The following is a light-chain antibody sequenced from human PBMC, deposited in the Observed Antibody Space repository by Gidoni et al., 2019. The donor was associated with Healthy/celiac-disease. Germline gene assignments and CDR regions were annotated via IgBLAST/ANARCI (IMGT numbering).Light chain of an antibody. V-gene: IGKV3-15*01. CDR2: GAS. Sequence: EIVMTQSPATLSVSPGERATRSCRASQSVSSNLAWYQQQPGQAPRLLIDGASNRVTGIPARVSGSGSGTDLTLTISSRQSEDFAVYYCQQYNNWPLYTFGQGTKLEIK. CDR3: QQYNNWPLYT. CDR1: QSVSSN. J-gene: IGKJ2*01.